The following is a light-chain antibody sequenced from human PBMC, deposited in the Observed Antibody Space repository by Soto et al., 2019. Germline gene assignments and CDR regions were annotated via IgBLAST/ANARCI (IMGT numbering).Light chain of an antibody. CDR3: QQYYDYPPLI. J-gene: IGKJ4*01. V-gene: IGKV3-15*01. CDR2: GAS. Sequence: EIVMTQSPATLSVSPGERATLSCRASRNINRKLAWYQQKPGQAPRLLISGASTRATGIPARFSGSGSGTEFTLTISSLQSEDVAVYYCQQYYDYPPLIVGGGTKVEIK. CDR1: RNINRK.